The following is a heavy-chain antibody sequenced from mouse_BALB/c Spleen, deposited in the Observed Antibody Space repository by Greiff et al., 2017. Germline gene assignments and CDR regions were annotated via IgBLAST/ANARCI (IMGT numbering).Heavy chain of an antibody. V-gene: IGHV1-7*01. D-gene: IGHD1-3*01. J-gene: IGHJ4*01. CDR2: INPSTGYT. CDR3: ARGGYAQKFYAMDY. CDR1: GYTFTSYW. Sequence: QVQLKQSGAELAKPGASVKMSCKASGYTFTSYWMHWVKQRPGQGLEWIGYINPSTGYTEYNQKFKDKATLTADKSSSTAYMQLSSLTSEDSAVYYCARGGYAQKFYAMDYWGQGTSVTVSS.